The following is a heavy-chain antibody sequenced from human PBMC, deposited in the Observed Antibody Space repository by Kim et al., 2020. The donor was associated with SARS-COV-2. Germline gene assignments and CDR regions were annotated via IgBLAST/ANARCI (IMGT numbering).Heavy chain of an antibody. CDR1: GFTFSSYE. D-gene: IGHD3-3*01. J-gene: IGHJ4*02. Sequence: GGSLRLSCAASGFTFSSYEMNWVRQAPGKGLEWVSYISSSGSTIYYADSVKGRFTISRDNAKNSLYLQMNSLRAEDTAVYYCVRDHPGLWSGYSPFDYWGQGTVVTVSS. V-gene: IGHV3-48*03. CDR2: ISSSGSTI. CDR3: VRDHPGLWSGYSPFDY.